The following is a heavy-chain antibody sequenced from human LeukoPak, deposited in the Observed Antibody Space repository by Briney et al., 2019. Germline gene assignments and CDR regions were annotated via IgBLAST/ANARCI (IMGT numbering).Heavy chain of an antibody. CDR3: TRHSTKIQLSESIVGASNFVGTFDY. CDR1: GFTLSSYA. Sequence: PGGSLRLSCAASGFTLSSYAMSWVRQAPGKGLEWVSATSNSDAGTYHAESVRGRFTISRDNSKNTLYLQMNSLRAEDAAVYYCTRHSTKIQLSESIVGASNFVGTFDYWGQGTLVTVSS. V-gene: IGHV3-23*01. J-gene: IGHJ4*02. D-gene: IGHD1-26*01. CDR2: TSNSDAGT.